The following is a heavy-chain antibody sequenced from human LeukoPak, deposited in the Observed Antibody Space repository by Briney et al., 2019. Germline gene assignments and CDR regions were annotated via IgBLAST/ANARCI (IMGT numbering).Heavy chain of an antibody. Sequence: SETLSLTCTVSGGSISSYYWSWIRQPPGKGLEWIGYIYYSGSTNYNPSLKSRVTISVDTSQNRFSLKLSSVTAADTAVYYCASDVRGGGYDFYYYYYYGMDVWGQGTTVTVSS. J-gene: IGHJ6*02. CDR3: ASDVRGGGYDFYYYYYYGMDV. CDR2: IYYSGST. V-gene: IGHV4-59*01. CDR1: GGSISSYY. D-gene: IGHD5-12*01.